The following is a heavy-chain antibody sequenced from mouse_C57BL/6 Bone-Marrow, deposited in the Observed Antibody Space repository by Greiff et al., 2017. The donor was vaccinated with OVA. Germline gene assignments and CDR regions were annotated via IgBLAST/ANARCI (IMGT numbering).Heavy chain of an antibody. CDR2: INPSSGYT. Sequence: QVQLKQSGAELAKPGASVKLSCKASGYTFTSYWMHWVKQRPGQGLEWIGYINPSSGYTKYNQKFKDTATLTADKSSSTAYMQLSSLTYEDSAVYYCARGDLYGRSYYWYFDVWGTGTTVTVSS. V-gene: IGHV1-7*01. CDR1: GYTFTSYW. J-gene: IGHJ1*03. CDR3: ARGDLYGRSYYWYFDV. D-gene: IGHD1-1*01.